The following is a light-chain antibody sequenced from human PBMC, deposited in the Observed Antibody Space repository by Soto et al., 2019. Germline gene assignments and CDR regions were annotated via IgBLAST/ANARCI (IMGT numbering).Light chain of an antibody. J-gene: IGKJ4*02. CDR3: QQLVSYPQ. Sequence: DLQLTQSPSFLSASVGDRVTITCRASQVIGIYLAWYQQKPGKAPKLLISAASTLQSGVPSRFSGSGSGTEFTLTISSLQPEDFATYYCQQLVSYPQFGGGTKVEI. CDR2: AAS. V-gene: IGKV1-9*01. CDR1: QVIGIY.